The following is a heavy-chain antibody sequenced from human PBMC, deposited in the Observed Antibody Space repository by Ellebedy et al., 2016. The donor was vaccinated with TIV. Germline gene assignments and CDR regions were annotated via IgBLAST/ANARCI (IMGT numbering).Heavy chain of an antibody. CDR3: VTWLSSDY. J-gene: IGHJ4*02. CDR1: GGTFSSYA. D-gene: IGHD3-22*01. V-gene: IGHV1-18*01. Sequence: ASVKVSCKASGGTFSSYAISWVRQAPGQGLEWMGWISAYNGNTNYAQKLQGRVTMTTDTSTSTAYMELSRLRSDDTAMYYCVTWLSSDYWGQGTLVTVSS. CDR2: ISAYNGNT.